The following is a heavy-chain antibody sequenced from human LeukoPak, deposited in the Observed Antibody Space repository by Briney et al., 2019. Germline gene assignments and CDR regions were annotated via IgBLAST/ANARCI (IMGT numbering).Heavy chain of an antibody. J-gene: IGHJ4*02. V-gene: IGHV4-59*01. CDR3: ARRVHSSSWSSYFDY. CDR2: IHYSGST. CDR1: GGSINSYY. D-gene: IGHD6-13*01. Sequence: SETLSLTCTVSGGSINSYYWSWIRQPPGRGLEWIGSIHYSGSTSYNPSLRSRVTISVDKSKNQFFLKLSSDTATDTAVYYCARRVHSSSWSSYFDYWGQETLVTVSS.